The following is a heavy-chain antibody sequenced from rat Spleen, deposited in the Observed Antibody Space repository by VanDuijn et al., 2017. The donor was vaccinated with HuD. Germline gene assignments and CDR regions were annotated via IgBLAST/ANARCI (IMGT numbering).Heavy chain of an antibody. CDR2: IWGDGST. D-gene: IGHD5-1*01. Sequence: QVQLKESGPGLVQPSQTLSLTCTVSGFSLTSYGVHWVRQAPGKGLEWMGIIWGDGSTNYNSALKSRLSISRDTSKSQVFLTMNSLRSEDTATYYCTNNWEAYYWGQGVMVTVSS. CDR3: TNNWEAYY. V-gene: IGHV2-13*01. CDR1: GFSLTSYG. J-gene: IGHJ2*01.